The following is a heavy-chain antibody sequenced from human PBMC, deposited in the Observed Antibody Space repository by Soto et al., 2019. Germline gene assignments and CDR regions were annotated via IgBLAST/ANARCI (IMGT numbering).Heavy chain of an antibody. J-gene: IGHJ5*02. CDR2: NYYSGST. CDR3: AGFHDYGFA. D-gene: IGHD4-17*01. Sequence: QLQLQESGPGLVKPSETLSLTCTVSGGSISSSSYYWGWIRQPPGKGLEWIGSNYYSGSTYYNPSLKSRVTISVDTSKNQCSLKLSSVTAADSAVYYCAGFHDYGFAWCQGTLVTVSS. V-gene: IGHV4-39*01. CDR1: GGSISSSSYY.